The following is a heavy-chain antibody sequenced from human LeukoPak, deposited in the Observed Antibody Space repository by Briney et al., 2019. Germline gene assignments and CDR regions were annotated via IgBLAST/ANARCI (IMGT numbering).Heavy chain of an antibody. CDR3: ARGRRAMVYYGMDV. CDR1: GGSFSGYY. J-gene: IGHJ6*02. Sequence: SETLSLTCAVYGGSFSGYYWSWIRQPPGKGLEWIGEINHSGSTNYNPSLKSRVTISVDTSKNQFSLKLGSVTAADTAVYYCARGRRAMVYYGMDVWGQGTTVTVSS. CDR2: INHSGST. D-gene: IGHD5-18*01. V-gene: IGHV4-34*01.